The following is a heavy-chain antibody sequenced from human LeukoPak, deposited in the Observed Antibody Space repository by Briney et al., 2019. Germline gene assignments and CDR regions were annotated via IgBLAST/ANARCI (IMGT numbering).Heavy chain of an antibody. V-gene: IGHV3-23*01. CDR1: GGSISSHS. D-gene: IGHD5-18*01. CDR3: AKRIQSAMATGY. Sequence: ETLSLTCTVSGGSISSHSWNWIRQPPGKGLEWVSDISGSGGSTYYADSVKGRFTISRDNSKNTLYLQMNSLRAEDTAVYYCAKRIQSAMATGYWGQGTLVTVSS. CDR2: ISGSGGST. J-gene: IGHJ4*02.